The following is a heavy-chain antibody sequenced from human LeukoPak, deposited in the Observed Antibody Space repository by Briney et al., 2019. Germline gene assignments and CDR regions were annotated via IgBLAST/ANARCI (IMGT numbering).Heavy chain of an antibody. CDR1: GFTFSSYG. D-gene: IGHD5-12*01. CDR2: ISYDGSNK. CDR3: AKVRNSGYSDFDY. J-gene: IGHJ4*02. Sequence: PGRSLRLSCAASGFTFSSYGMHWVRQAPGKGLEWVAVISYDGSNKYYADSVKGRFTISRDNSKNTLYLQMNSLRAEDTAVYYCAKVRNSGYSDFDYWGQGTLVTVSS. V-gene: IGHV3-30*18.